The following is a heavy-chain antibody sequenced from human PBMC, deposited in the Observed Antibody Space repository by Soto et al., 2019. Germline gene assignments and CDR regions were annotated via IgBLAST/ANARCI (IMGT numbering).Heavy chain of an antibody. CDR3: ARDNRWKKNSLDY. D-gene: IGHD1-1*01. CDR1: GGTFSSYA. J-gene: IGHJ4*02. Sequence: GASVKVSCKASGGTFSSYAISWVRQAPGQGLEWMGGIIPIFGTANYAQKFQGRVTITADESTSTAYMELSSLRSEDTAVYYCARDNRWKKNSLDYWGQGPLVTVS. CDR2: IIPIFGTA. V-gene: IGHV1-69*13.